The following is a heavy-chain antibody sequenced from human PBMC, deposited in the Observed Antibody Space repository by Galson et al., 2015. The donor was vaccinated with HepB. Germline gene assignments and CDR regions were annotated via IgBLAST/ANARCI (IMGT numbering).Heavy chain of an antibody. CDR3: ARDSPSRGSGSSYYYYYGMDV. V-gene: IGHV1-69*06. J-gene: IGHJ6*02. D-gene: IGHD3-10*01. CDR2: IIPIFGTA. CDR1: GGTFSSYA. Sequence: SVKVSCKASGGTFSSYAISWVRQAPGQGLEWMGGIIPIFGTANYAQKFQGRVTITADKSTSTAYMELSSLRSEDTAVYYCARDSPSRGSGSSYYYYYGMDVWGQGTTVTVSS.